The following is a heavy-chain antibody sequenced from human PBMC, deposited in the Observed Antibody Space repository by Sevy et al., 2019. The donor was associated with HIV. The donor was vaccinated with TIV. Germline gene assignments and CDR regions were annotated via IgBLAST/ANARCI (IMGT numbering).Heavy chain of an antibody. Sequence: ASVKVSCRGSGYTFRGYGISWVRQAPGQGLEWMGWISPYTGDRDFAQKVQGRVSMTSDTSTSTAYMELRSLRSDDTAVYYCARDKPQGVVVLPGAMWGGVDYWGQGTLVTVSS. CDR2: ISPYTGDR. D-gene: IGHD2-2*01. CDR3: ARDKPQGVVVLPGAMWGGVDY. V-gene: IGHV1-18*01. CDR1: GYTFRGYG. J-gene: IGHJ4*02.